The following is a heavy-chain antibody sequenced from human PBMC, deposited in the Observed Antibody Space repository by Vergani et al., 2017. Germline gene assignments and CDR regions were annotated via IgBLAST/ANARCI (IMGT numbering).Heavy chain of an antibody. CDR1: GGSFTSYH. J-gene: IGHJ6*03. CDR3: ARVNTETNGHLYYCYYMDV. CDR2: IDHTGRP. Sequence: QVQLQQWGGGLLKPSETLSLTCVVNGGSFTSYHWTWIRQSPGEGLEWVGDIDHTGRPDYNPSLQSRLTMSVDKSRNQFSLTHNSVTATDTAIYFCARVNTETNGHLYYCYYMDVWGQGTAVTVS. V-gene: IGHV4-34*01. D-gene: IGHD2-8*01.